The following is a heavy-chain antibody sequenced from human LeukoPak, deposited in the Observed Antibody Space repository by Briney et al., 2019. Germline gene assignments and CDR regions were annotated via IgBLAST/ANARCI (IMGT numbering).Heavy chain of an antibody. V-gene: IGHV3-30-3*01. Sequence: PGGSLRLSCAASGFTFSSYAMHWVRQAPGKGLEWVAVISYDGSNKYYADSVRGRFTISRDNSKNTLYLQMNSLRAEDTAVYYCATEPLMGSGGWSPFDYWGQGTLVTVSS. CDR2: ISYDGSNK. CDR1: GFTFSSYA. J-gene: IGHJ4*02. CDR3: ATEPLMGSGGWSPFDY. D-gene: IGHD6-19*01.